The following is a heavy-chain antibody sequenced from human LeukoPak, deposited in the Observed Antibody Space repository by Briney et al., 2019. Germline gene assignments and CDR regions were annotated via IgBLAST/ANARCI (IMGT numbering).Heavy chain of an antibody. Sequence: GGSLRLSCAASGFTFSSYWMHWVRQAPGKGLVWVSRINSDGSSTSYADSVKGRFTISRDNAKNTLYLQMDRLRAEDTAMYYCARGTGSYYSLGYWGQGTLVTVSS. J-gene: IGHJ4*02. V-gene: IGHV3-74*01. CDR1: GFTFSSYW. CDR3: ARGTGSYYSLGY. D-gene: IGHD1-26*01. CDR2: INSDGSST.